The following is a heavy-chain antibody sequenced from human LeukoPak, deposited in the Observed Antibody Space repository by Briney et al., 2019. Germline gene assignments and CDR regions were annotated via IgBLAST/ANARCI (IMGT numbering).Heavy chain of an antibody. D-gene: IGHD4-17*01. CDR3: ARADGETGTYYFDY. CDR2: IYYSGST. CDR1: GGSISSYY. J-gene: IGHJ4*02. V-gene: IGHV4-59*01. Sequence: SETLFLTCTVSGGSISSYYWSWIRQPPGKGLEWIGYIYYSGSTNYNPSLKSRVTISVDTSKNQFSLKLSSVTAADTAVYYCARADGETGTYYFDYWGQGTLVTVSS.